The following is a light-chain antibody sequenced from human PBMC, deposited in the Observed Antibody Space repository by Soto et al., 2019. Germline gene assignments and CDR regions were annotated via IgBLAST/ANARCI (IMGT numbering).Light chain of an antibody. Sequence: EIVLTPSPGTLSLPPGDGATVSCRAGQTVPSNYVAWCQQKPGQPPRLLIYDTSNRATGIPARFSGSRSGTDFTLTISSLEPEDFGVYFCHQRNKFGQGTRLENK. CDR1: QTVPSNY. CDR2: DTS. V-gene: IGKV3-11*01. J-gene: IGKJ5*01. CDR3: HQRNK.